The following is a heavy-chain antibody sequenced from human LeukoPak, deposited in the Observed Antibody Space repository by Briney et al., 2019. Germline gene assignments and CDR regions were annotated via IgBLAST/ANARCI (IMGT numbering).Heavy chain of an antibody. V-gene: IGHV4-59*01. CDR1: RGSISSYY. Sequence: SETLSLTCTVSRGSISSYYWSWIRDPPGKGLEWIGYTYYSGSTNYNPSPKSRATISVDTSKNQFSLKLSSVTAADTAVYYCARGVAVAEYCMDVWGKGTTVTVSS. CDR3: ARGVAVAEYCMDV. J-gene: IGHJ6*03. CDR2: TYYSGST. D-gene: IGHD6-19*01.